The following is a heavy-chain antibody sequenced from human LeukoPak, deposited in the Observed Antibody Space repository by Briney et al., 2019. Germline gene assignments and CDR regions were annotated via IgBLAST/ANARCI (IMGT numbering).Heavy chain of an antibody. CDR2: ISGSGGST. D-gene: IGHD3-22*01. Sequence: GGSLRLSCAASGFTFSRFAMNWVRQAPGKGLEWVSAISGSGGSTYYADSVKGRFTISRDNSKNTLYLQMNSLRVEDTAVYYCAKEGASITMIVVVITGLFDYWGQGTLVTVSS. CDR1: GFTFSRFA. J-gene: IGHJ4*02. CDR3: AKEGASITMIVVVITGLFDY. V-gene: IGHV3-23*01.